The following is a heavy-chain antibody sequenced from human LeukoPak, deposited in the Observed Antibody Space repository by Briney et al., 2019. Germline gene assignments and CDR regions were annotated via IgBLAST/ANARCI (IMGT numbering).Heavy chain of an antibody. CDR2: INPSGGST. CDR3: ARDRGRYDRSGYYPPLFDY. V-gene: IGHV1-46*01. D-gene: IGHD3-22*01. J-gene: IGHJ4*02. CDR1: GYTFTSYY. Sequence: ASVKVSCKASGYTFTSYYMHWVRQAPGQGLEWMGIINPSGGSTSYAQKFQGRVTMTTDTSTSTVHMELRSLRSDDTAVYYCARDRGRYDRSGYYPPLFDYWGQGTLVTVSS.